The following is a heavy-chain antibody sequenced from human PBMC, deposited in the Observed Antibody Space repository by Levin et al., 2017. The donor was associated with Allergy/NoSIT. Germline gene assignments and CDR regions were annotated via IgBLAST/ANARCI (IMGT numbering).Heavy chain of an antibody. CDR2: ITSTRKYI. Sequence: GGSLRLSCATSGFPFSTYGVAWVRQALGKGLEWVASITSTRKYIHYADSVKGRFTISRDKANNSLSLQMNRLRGEDTAVYYCARAAGAAGRGGMDVWGQGTTVTVSS. CDR1: GFPFSTYG. V-gene: IGHV3-21*01. D-gene: IGHD6-13*01. CDR3: ARAAGAAGRGGMDV. J-gene: IGHJ6*02.